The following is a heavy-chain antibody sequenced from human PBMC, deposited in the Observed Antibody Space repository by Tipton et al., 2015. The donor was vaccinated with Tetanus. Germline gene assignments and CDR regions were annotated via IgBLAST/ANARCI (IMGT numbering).Heavy chain of an antibody. Sequence: TLSLTCSVSGGSISSTDYYWSWIRQPPGEGLEWIGYMYHSGSTKYNPSLKSRLTMSVDTSKNQFSLKLRSVTAADTAVYYCARGAARYYYDLSLPTWGQGTLVTVSS. CDR1: GGSISSTDYY. CDR2: MYHSGST. V-gene: IGHV4-61*08. D-gene: IGHD3-22*01. CDR3: ARGAARYYYDLSLPT. J-gene: IGHJ5*02.